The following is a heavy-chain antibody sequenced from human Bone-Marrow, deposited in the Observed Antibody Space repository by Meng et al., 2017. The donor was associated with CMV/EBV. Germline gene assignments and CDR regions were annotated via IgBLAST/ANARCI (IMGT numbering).Heavy chain of an antibody. CDR1: GGTFSSYA. CDR2: IIPIFGTA. Sequence: SVKVSCKASGGTFSSYAISWVRQAPGQGLEWMGGIIPIFGTANYAQKFQGRVTITTDESTSTAYMELSSLRSEDTAVYYCARDPGTRYCSGGSCYSNYYYGMDVWSQGTTVTVSS. J-gene: IGHJ6*02. D-gene: IGHD2-15*01. CDR3: ARDPGTRYCSGGSCYSNYYYGMDV. V-gene: IGHV1-69*05.